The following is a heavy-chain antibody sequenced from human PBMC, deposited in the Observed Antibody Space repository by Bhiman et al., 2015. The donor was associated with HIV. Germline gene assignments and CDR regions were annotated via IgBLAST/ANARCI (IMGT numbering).Heavy chain of an antibody. J-gene: IGHJ4*02. CDR2: ISSSGNII. CDR1: GFSFSTYT. V-gene: IGHV3-21*05. CDR3: ARVGPALY. Sequence: EVQLVESGGGLVKPGGSLRLSCTASGFSFSTYTMNWVRQAPGKGLEWVSYISSSGNIIYYADSVKGRFTVSRDNARKTLYLQMNSLRVEDTAVYYCARVGPALYWGQGTLVTVSS.